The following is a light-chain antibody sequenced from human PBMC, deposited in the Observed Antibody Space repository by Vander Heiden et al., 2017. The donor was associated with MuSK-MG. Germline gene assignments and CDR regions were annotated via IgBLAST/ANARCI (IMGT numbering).Light chain of an antibody. V-gene: IGKV2-28*01. Sequence: DIVMTQSTLSLPVTPGEPASFSCRSSQSLLHSNGYNYLDWYLQKPGQSPQLLIYLGSNRASGVPDRFSGSGSGTDFTLKISRVEAEDVGVYYCMQALQTPLTFGGGTKVEIK. CDR3: MQALQTPLT. CDR2: LGS. CDR1: QSLLHSNGYNY. J-gene: IGKJ4*01.